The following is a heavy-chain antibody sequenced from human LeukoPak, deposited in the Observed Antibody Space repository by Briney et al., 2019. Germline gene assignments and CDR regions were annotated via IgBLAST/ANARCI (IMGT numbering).Heavy chain of an antibody. Sequence: GGSLRLSCVASGFTFTRFDMSWVRQPPGKSLEWVSSVGTSGDAYSLESVKGRFIISRDDAANSLHLQMSSLRADDTAVYYCANGKAYGTTGRPYYFDYGGQGILVTVSS. V-gene: IGHV3-13*01. CDR1: GFTFTRFD. D-gene: IGHD1-1*01. CDR3: ANGKAYGTTGRPYYFDY. J-gene: IGHJ4*02. CDR2: VGTSGDA.